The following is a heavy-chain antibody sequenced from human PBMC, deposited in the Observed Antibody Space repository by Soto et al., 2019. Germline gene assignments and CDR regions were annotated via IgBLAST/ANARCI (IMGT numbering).Heavy chain of an antibody. Sequence: QVQLVQSGAEVQKFGASVRVSCKASGYAFTSYDMNWVRQATGQGLEWMGWMNPNSGNTGYAQKFQGRVTMTRDTSISTAYMELSSLRSDDTAVYYCARVPHTRGYSAFDYWGQGTLVTVSS. CDR3: ARVPHTRGYSAFDY. CDR2: MNPNSGNT. D-gene: IGHD3-22*01. V-gene: IGHV1-8*01. J-gene: IGHJ4*02. CDR1: GYAFTSYD.